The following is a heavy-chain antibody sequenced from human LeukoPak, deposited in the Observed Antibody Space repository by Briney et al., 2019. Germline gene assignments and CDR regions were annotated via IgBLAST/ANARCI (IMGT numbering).Heavy chain of an antibody. CDR3: ARHRSIAVAEADY. V-gene: IGHV4-39*01. Sequence: SETLSLTCTVSGGSISSSSYYWGWIRQPPGKGLEWIGSIYYSGSTYYNPSLKSRVTISVDTSKNQFSLKLSSVTAADTAVYYCARHRSIAVAEADYWGQGTLVTVSS. CDR2: IYYSGST. CDR1: GGSISSSSYY. D-gene: IGHD6-19*01. J-gene: IGHJ4*02.